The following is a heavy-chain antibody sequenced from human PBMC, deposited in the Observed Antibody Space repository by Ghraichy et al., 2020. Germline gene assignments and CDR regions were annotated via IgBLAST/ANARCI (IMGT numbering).Heavy chain of an antibody. D-gene: IGHD5-24*01. V-gene: IGHV4-34*01. Sequence: LNISCAVYGGSFSAYYWSWIRQPPGKGLEWIGEIHPSGSANYNPSLQSRVTISVDTSKNQFSLKLSSVTAADTAVYYCARGSDAYKTGNHWGQGTLVTVSS. J-gene: IGHJ5*02. CDR3: ARGSDAYKTGNH. CDR2: IHPSGSA. CDR1: GGSFSAYY.